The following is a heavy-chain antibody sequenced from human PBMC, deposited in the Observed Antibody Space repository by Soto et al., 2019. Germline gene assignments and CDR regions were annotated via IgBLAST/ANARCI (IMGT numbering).Heavy chain of an antibody. J-gene: IGHJ6*02. Sequence: SETLSLTCTVSGGSVSSGSYYWSWIRQPPGKGLEWIGYIYYSGSTNYNPSLKSRVTISVDTSKNQFSLKLSSVTAADTAVYYCARDALHYYYGMDVWGQGTTVTVSS. CDR3: ARDALHYYYGMDV. CDR2: IYYSGST. V-gene: IGHV4-61*01. CDR1: GGSVSSGSYY.